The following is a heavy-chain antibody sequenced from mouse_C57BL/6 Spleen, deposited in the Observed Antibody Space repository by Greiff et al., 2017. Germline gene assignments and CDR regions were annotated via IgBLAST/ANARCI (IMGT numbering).Heavy chain of an antibody. D-gene: IGHD2-2*01. Sequence: DVQLVESGGGLVKPGGSLKLSCAASGFTFSSYAMSWVRQTPEKRLEWVATISDGGSYTYYPDNVKGRFTISRDNAKNNLYLQMSHLKSEDTAMYYCARDHGFAWFAYWGQGTLVTVSA. CDR2: ISDGGSYT. V-gene: IGHV5-4*01. J-gene: IGHJ3*01. CDR3: ARDHGFAWFAY. CDR1: GFTFSSYA.